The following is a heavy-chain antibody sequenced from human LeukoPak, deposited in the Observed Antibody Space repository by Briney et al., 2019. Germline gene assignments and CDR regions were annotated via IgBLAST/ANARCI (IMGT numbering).Heavy chain of an antibody. D-gene: IGHD3-16*01. V-gene: IGHV3-74*01. Sequence: GGSLRLSCAVSGFTFSSYGMHWVRQAPGKGLVWVSRIRTDGGTTYYADSVKGRFTVSRDNAKNTLYLQMNSLRVDDTAIYYCARDWAWGGFDHWGQGALVTVSP. CDR3: ARDWAWGGFDH. CDR2: IRTDGGTT. J-gene: IGHJ4*02. CDR1: GFTFSSYG.